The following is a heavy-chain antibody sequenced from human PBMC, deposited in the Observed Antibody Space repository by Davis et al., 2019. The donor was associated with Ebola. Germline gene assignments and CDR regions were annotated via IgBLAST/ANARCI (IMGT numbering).Heavy chain of an antibody. V-gene: IGHV3-11*01. D-gene: IGHD3-22*01. CDR2: ITISGNTI. Sequence: GGSLRLSCAASGFAFRDYYMSWIRQVPGKGLEWISYITISGNTIYYADSVKGRFTISRDNAKNSLYLQMNSLRAGDTGVYYCARASGSGYYAYYYYGMDVWGKGATVTVSS. J-gene: IGHJ6*04. CDR3: ARASGSGYYAYYYYGMDV. CDR1: GFAFRDYY.